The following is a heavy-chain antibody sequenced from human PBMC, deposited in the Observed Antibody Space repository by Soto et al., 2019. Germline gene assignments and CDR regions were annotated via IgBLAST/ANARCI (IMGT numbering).Heavy chain of an antibody. D-gene: IGHD3-3*01. CDR2: ISGSGGFT. CDR1: RFTFSTFA. V-gene: IGHV3-23*01. Sequence: EAQLLESGGGLVQPGGSLRLSCAASRFTFSTFAMSWVRQAPGQGLEWVSVISGSGGFTYYADSVKGRFTISRDNSKNTLFLQMDSLRVDDTAVYYCAKRGITIFGVVTNYYSGVDVWGQGTTVTVSS. CDR3: AKRGITIFGVVTNYYSGVDV. J-gene: IGHJ6*02.